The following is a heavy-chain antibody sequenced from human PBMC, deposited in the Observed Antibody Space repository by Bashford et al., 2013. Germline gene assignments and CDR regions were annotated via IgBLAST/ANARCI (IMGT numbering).Heavy chain of an antibody. CDR3: ARGTLYYYDSSGYLYGMDV. Sequence: ASVKVSCKASRIHLHRXLYATGCDRLLDKGLEWMGWINPNSGGTNYAQKFQGRVTMTRDTSISTAYMELSRLRSDDTAVYYCARGTLYYYDSSGYLYGMDVWGQGTTVTVSS. CDR1: RIHLHRXL. D-gene: IGHD3-22*01. V-gene: IGHV1-2*02. CDR2: INPNSGGT. J-gene: IGHJ6*02.